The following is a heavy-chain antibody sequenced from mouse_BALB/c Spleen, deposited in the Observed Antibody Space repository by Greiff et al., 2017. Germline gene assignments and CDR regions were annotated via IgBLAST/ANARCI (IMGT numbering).Heavy chain of an antibody. V-gene: IGHV5-15*02. J-gene: IGHJ3*01. Sequence: DVHLVESGGGLVQPGGSRKLSCAASGFTFSDYGMAWVRQAPGKGPEWVAFISNLAYSIYYADTVTGRFTISRENAKNTLYLEMSSLRSEDTAMYYCARERGSTMITTGFAYWGQGTLVTVSA. CDR3: ARERGSTMITTGFAY. CDR2: ISNLAYSI. CDR1: GFTFSDYG. D-gene: IGHD2-4*01.